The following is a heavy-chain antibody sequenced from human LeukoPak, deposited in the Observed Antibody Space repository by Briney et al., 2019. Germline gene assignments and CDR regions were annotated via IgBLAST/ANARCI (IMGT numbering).Heavy chain of an antibody. CDR2: IIPIHGIA. CDR3: ARDIAAAGTYGY. J-gene: IGHJ4*02. Sequence: SVKVSCKASGGTFSSYAISWVRQAPGQGLEWMGRIIPIHGIANYAQKFQGRVTITADKSTSTAYMELSSLRSEDTAVYYCARDIAAAGTYGYWGQGTLVTVSS. V-gene: IGHV1-69*04. D-gene: IGHD6-13*01. CDR1: GGTFSSYA.